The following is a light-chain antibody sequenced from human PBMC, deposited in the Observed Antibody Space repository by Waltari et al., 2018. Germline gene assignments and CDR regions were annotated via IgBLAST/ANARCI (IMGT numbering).Light chain of an antibody. Sequence: EIVLTQSPGTLSLSPGERATLSCRASQSVSRSLAWYQQKPGQAPRPLIYGASSRATGVPDRFSGSGSGTDFSLTISRLEPEDFAGYYCQHYVRLPVSFGQGTKVEIK. CDR2: GAS. CDR3: QHYVRLPVS. CDR1: QSVSRS. V-gene: IGKV3-20*01. J-gene: IGKJ1*01.